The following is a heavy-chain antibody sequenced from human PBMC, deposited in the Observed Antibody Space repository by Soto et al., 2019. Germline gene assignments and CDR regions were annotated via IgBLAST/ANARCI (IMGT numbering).Heavy chain of an antibody. CDR2: IYHSGST. CDR3: ARGGSYRSEQPVGHY. V-gene: IGHV4-4*01. J-gene: IGHJ4*02. Sequence: QVQLQESGPGLVKPSRTLSLTCAFSGVSISSSNWWSWIRQPPGKGLEWIGEIYHSGSTNYNTSLKSRVPKSVDKSKNQFSLKLSSVTAADTAVYCCARGGSYRSEQPVGHYCGQGTLVTVSS. D-gene: IGHD3-16*02. CDR1: GVSISSSNW.